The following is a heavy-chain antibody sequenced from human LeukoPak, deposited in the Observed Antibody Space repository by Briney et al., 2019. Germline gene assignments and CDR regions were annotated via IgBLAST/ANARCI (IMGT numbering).Heavy chain of an antibody. CDR2: IVVGSGNT. CDR3: ARDRPRTIGGYYYYGMDV. J-gene: IGHJ6*02. V-gene: IGHV1-58*01. D-gene: IGHD1/OR15-1a*01. Sequence: SVNVSCKATGFTCTSSAVQLVRQAHGQLLEWIGWIVVGSGNTNYAQKFQERVTITRDMSTSTAYMELSSLRSEDTAVYYCARDRPRTIGGYYYYGMDVWGQGTTVTVSS. CDR1: GFTCTSSA.